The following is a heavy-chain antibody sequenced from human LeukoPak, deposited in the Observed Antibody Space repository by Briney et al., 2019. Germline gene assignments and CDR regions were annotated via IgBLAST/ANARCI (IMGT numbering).Heavy chain of an antibody. CDR1: GYTFTSYG. CDR3: ARVQTMTTVTAKYNWFDP. CDR2: ISAYNGNT. Sequence: ASVKVSCKASGYTFTSYGISWVRQAPRQGLEWMGWISAYNGNTNYAQKLQGRVTMTTDTSTSTAYMELRSLRSDDTAVYYCARVQTMTTVTAKYNWFDPWGQGTLVTVSS. V-gene: IGHV1-18*01. J-gene: IGHJ5*02. D-gene: IGHD4-11*01.